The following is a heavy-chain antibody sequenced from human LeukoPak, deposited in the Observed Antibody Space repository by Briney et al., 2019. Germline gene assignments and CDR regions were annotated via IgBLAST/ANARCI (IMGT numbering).Heavy chain of an antibody. J-gene: IGHJ4*02. CDR1: GGSFSLYY. Sequence: SETLSLTCAVYGGSFSLYYWSWIRQPPGKGLEWIGEINHSGSTNYNPSLKSRVTISVDTSKNQFSLKLSSVTAADTAVYYCATDGGSYGFDYWGQGTLVTVSS. CDR3: ATDGGSYGFDY. V-gene: IGHV4-34*01. CDR2: INHSGST. D-gene: IGHD1-26*01.